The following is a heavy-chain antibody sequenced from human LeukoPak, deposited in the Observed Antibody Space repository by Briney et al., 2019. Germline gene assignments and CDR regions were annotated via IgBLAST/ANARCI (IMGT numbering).Heavy chain of an antibody. J-gene: IGHJ5*02. Sequence: SVKVSCKASGGTFSSYAISWVRQAPGQGLEWMGGIIPIFGTANYAQKFQGRVTITADESTSTAYMELSSLRSEDTAVYYCARETNLGSLFIVVVPAAKKANWFDPWGQRTLVTVSS. CDR3: ARETNLGSLFIVVVPAAKKANWFDP. CDR2: IIPIFGTA. D-gene: IGHD2-2*01. CDR1: GGTFSSYA. V-gene: IGHV1-69*01.